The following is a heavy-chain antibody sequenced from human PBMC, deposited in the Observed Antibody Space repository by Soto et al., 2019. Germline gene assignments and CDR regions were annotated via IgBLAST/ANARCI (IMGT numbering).Heavy chain of an antibody. Sequence: SETLSLTCTVSGGSISSGGYFYTWVRQPPGKGLEWLGYIYYSGGTNYNPSLKSRVTISLDKSKSQFSLRLISVTAADTAVYYCTREQSDDNYFDPWGQGTLVTVSS. CDR2: IYYSGGT. CDR3: TREQSDDNYFDP. D-gene: IGHD6-19*01. V-gene: IGHV4-61*08. CDR1: GGSISSGGYF. J-gene: IGHJ5*02.